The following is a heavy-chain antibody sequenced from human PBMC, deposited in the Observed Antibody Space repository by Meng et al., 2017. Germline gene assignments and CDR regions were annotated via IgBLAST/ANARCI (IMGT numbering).Heavy chain of an antibody. V-gene: IGHV1-18*01. CDR3: AREERGSGDS. CDR2: INSYSGDT. D-gene: IGHD3-22*01. Sequence: QVQVVQSGAEVKKPGASVKVSCKASGYIFASYGIHWVRQAPGQGLEWIGWINSYSGDTNYTQTLQGRVTLTKEPSTSTAYMELRSLRSDDTAVYYCAREERGSGDSWGQGTLVTVSS. CDR1: GYIFASYG. J-gene: IGHJ5*02.